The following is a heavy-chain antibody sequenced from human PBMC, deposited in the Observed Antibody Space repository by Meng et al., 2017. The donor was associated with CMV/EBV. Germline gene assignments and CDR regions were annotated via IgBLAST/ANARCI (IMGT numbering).Heavy chain of an antibody. CDR3: TRASFSRYCSSTSCYYGMDV. V-gene: IGHV3-73*01. CDR1: GFTFSGPA. Sequence: GGPLRLSCAASGFTFSGPAMHWVRQASGKGLEWVGRIRSKANSYATAYAASVKGRFTISRDESKNTAYLQMNSLKTEDTAVYYCTRASFSRYCSSTSCYYGMDVWGQGTTVTVSS. CDR2: IRSKANSYAT. J-gene: IGHJ6*02. D-gene: IGHD2-2*01.